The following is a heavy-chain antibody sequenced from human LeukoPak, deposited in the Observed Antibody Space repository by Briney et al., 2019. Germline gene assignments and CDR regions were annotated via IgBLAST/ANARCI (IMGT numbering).Heavy chain of an antibody. CDR1: GGSIGSSRYY. J-gene: IGHJ6*03. CDR2: IYTNGDT. V-gene: IGHV4-61*02. Sequence: SQTLSLTCTVSGGSIGSSRYYWRWIRQPGGKRLEWIGRIYTNGDTNYNPSLKSRVTISIDTSKNQFSLKLSSMTAADTAVYYCARAKYCSGATCYSSYYYYLDGWVKGTTVTVSS. D-gene: IGHD2-15*01. CDR3: ARAKYCSGATCYSSYYYYLDG.